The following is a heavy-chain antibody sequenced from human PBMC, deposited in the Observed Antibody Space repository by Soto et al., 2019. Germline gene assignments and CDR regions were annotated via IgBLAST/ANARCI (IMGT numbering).Heavy chain of an antibody. CDR1: GFTFSSYA. D-gene: IGHD6-19*01. Sequence: QVQLVESGGGVVQPGRSLRLSCAASGFTFSSYAMHWVRQAPGKGLEWVAVISYDGSNKYYADSVKGRFTISRDNSKNTLYLQMNSLRAEDTAVYYCARDGGFDSSGWWDYYYGMDVCGQGTTVTVSS. CDR3: ARDGGFDSSGWWDYYYGMDV. V-gene: IGHV3-30-3*01. CDR2: ISYDGSNK. J-gene: IGHJ6*02.